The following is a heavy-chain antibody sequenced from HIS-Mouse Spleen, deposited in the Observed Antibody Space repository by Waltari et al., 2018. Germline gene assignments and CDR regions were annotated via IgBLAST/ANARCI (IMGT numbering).Heavy chain of an antibody. CDR2: ISYDGSNK. CDR3: AKDRLYDSSGYYFDAFDI. V-gene: IGHV3-30*18. CDR1: GFHFSSYG. J-gene: IGHJ3*02. D-gene: IGHD3-22*01. Sequence: QVQLVESGGGVVQPGRSLILSCAASGFHFSSYGIPLVRQAPGKGLEWVAVISYDGSNKYYADSVKGRFTISRDNSKNTLYLQMNSLRAEDTAVYYCAKDRLYDSSGYYFDAFDIWGQGTMVTVSS.